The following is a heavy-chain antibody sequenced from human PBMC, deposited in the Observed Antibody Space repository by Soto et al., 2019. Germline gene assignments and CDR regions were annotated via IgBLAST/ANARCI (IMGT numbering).Heavy chain of an antibody. J-gene: IGHJ4*02. Sequence: PSETLSLTCTVSGGSISSYYWSWIRQPPGKGLEWIGYIYYSGSTNYNPSLKSRVTISVDTSKNQFSLKLSSVTAADTAVYYCARTPEAENYFDYWGQGTLVTVSS. CDR3: ARTPEAENYFDY. CDR2: IYYSGST. CDR1: GGSISSYY. V-gene: IGHV4-59*01. D-gene: IGHD6-25*01.